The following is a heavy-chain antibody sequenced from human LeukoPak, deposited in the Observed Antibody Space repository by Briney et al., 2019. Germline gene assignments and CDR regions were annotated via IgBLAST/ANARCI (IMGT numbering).Heavy chain of an antibody. J-gene: IGHJ3*02. CDR3: ARIMRVWTLDM. CDR2: IKQDGSEQ. D-gene: IGHD3-16*01. Sequence: GGSLRLSCAASGFTFTNHWMSWVRQAPGKGLEWVANIKQDGSEQYYVDSVKGRFTISRDNDKNSLYLQMNSLRVEDTAVYYCARIMRVWTLDMWGQGTMATVSS. CDR1: GFTFTNHW. V-gene: IGHV3-7*01.